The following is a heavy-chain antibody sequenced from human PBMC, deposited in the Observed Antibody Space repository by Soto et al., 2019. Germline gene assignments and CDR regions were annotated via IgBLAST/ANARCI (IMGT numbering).Heavy chain of an antibody. J-gene: IGHJ6*02. CDR2: IYSGDTT. CDR3: ARDLRTLYGMDV. Sequence: EVQLVESGGGLIQPGGSLRLSCAASGFTVSSNYMSWVRQAPGKGLEWVSVIYSGDTTYYADSVKGRFTTSRDNSKNTRDLQRNSLRAEDTAVYYCARDLRTLYGMDVWGQGTTVTVSS. CDR1: GFTVSSNY. V-gene: IGHV3-53*01.